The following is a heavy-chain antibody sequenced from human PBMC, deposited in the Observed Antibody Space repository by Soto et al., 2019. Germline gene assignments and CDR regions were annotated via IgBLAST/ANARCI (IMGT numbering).Heavy chain of an antibody. CDR2: IWYDGSNK. V-gene: IGHV3-33*01. CDR1: GFTFSSYG. J-gene: IGHJ4*02. Sequence: GGALRLSCAASGFTFSSYGMHWVRQAPGKGLEWVAVIWYDGSNKYYADSVKGRFTISRDNSKNTLYLQMNSLRAEDTAVYYCAREPTETKPGYWGQGTLVTVSS. CDR3: AREPTETKPGY.